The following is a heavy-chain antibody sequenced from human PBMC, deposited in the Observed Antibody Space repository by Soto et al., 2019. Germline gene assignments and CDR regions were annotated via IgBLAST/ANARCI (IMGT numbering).Heavy chain of an antibody. CDR2: INPSGGST. CDR1: GYTFTSYY. CDR3: ATGLLYGSGSPYYYYYYYMDV. V-gene: IGHV1-46*01. J-gene: IGHJ6*03. Sequence: ASVKVSCKASGYTFTSYYMHWVRQAPGQGLEWMGIINPSGGSTSYAQKFQGRVTMTRDTSTSTVYMELSSLRSEDAAVYYCATGLLYGSGSPYYYYYYYMDVWGKGTKVTVSS. D-gene: IGHD3-10*01.